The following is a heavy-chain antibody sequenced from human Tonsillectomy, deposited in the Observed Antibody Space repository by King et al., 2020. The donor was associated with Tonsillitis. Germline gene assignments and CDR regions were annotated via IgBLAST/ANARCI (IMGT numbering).Heavy chain of an antibody. V-gene: IGHV3-74*01. CDR2: INPEATTI. CDR1: GFTLSTYW. Sequence: VQLVESGGAIVQPGGSLRLSCADSGFTLSTYWVHWVRQAPGKGLVWVARINPEATTINYADSVKGRFTISRDNAKNTVFLQMSSLRVEDTAVYYCAREMTGTKDYWGQGTLVTVSS. D-gene: IGHD1-1*01. CDR3: AREMTGTKDY. J-gene: IGHJ4*02.